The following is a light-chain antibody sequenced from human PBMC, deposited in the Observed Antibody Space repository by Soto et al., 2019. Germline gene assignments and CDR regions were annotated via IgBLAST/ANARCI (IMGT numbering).Light chain of an antibody. J-gene: IGKJ4*01. CDR2: VAS. Sequence: EIVMTQSPATLSVSPGERATLSCRSSQSVSSNLAWYQQKPGQTPKLLIYVASTRATGIPARFSGSGSETEFTLAISSLQSEDFAVYCWQQDNVWPLTVGGGPREEFK. CDR1: QSVSSN. CDR3: QQDNVWPLT. V-gene: IGKV3-15*01.